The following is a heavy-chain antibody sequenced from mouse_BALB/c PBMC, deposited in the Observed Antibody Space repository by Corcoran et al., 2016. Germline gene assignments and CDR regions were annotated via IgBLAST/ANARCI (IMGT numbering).Heavy chain of an antibody. D-gene: IGHD2-1*01. CDR3: ARSGYGNYPLAMDY. Sequence: EVQLQQSGAELVKPGASVKLSCPASGFNIKDTYMHWVKQRPEQGLEWIGRIDPANGNTKYDPKFQGKATITADTSSNTAYLQLSSLTSEDTAVYYCARSGYGNYPLAMDYWGQGTSVTVSS. CDR2: IDPANGNT. CDR1: GFNIKDTY. V-gene: IGHV14-3*02. J-gene: IGHJ4*01.